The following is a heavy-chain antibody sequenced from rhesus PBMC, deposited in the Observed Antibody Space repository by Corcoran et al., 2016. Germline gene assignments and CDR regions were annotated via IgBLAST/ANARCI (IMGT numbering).Heavy chain of an antibody. J-gene: IGHJ4*01. CDR3: ARRQSLAADPVGFDD. Sequence: QVTLKESGPALVKPTQTLTLTCTFSGFSLSTSGMGVGWIRQPPGKTLEWHAHIYWDDDKRYRTTLKSRLTISKDTSKNQVVLTMTNMDPVDTATYYCARRQSLAADPVGFDDWGQGVLVTVSS. CDR1: GFSLSTSGMG. V-gene: IGHV2-1*01. D-gene: IGHD6-19*01. CDR2: IYWDDDK.